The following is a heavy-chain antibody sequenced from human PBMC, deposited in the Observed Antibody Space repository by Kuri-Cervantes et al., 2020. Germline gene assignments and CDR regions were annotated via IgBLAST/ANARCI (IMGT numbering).Heavy chain of an antibody. CDR2: FDPEDGET. D-gene: IGHD2-2*01. CDR3: ATTDMWSRTALGAFDI. CDR1: GYTLNELS. V-gene: IGHV1-24*01. J-gene: IGHJ3*02. Sequence: ASVKVSCKVSGYTLNELSMHWVRQAPGKGLEWMGGFDPEDGETIYAQKFQGRVTMTEDTSIDTAHMELSSLRSEDTAVYYCATTDMWSRTALGAFDIWGQGTMVTVSS.